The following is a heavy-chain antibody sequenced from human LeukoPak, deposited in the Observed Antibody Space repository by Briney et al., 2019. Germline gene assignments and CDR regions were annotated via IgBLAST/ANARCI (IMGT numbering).Heavy chain of an antibody. V-gene: IGHV3-21*01. CDR1: GFTFSSYS. CDR3: ASLSSGYYWFDY. D-gene: IGHD6-19*01. CDR2: ITSSSSYI. Sequence: PGGSLRLSCAASGFTFSSYSMNWVRQAPGKGLEWVSSITSSSSYIYYADSVKGRFTISRDNAKNSLYLQMNSLRAEDTAVYYCASLSSGYYWFDYWGQGSLVTVSS. J-gene: IGHJ4*02.